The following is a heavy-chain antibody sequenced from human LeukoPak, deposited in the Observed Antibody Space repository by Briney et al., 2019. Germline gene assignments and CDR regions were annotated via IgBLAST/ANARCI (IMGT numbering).Heavy chain of an antibody. CDR2: IDPSDSYT. CDR3: ARSENTAMVI. J-gene: IGHJ4*02. CDR1: GYSYTSYW. V-gene: IGHV5-10-1*01. D-gene: IGHD5-18*01. Sequence: GESLKISCKGSGYSYTSYWISWVRQMPGKGLEWMGRIDPSDSYTNYSPSFQGHVTISADKSISTAYLQWSSLKASDTAMYYCARSENTAMVIWGQGTLVTVSS.